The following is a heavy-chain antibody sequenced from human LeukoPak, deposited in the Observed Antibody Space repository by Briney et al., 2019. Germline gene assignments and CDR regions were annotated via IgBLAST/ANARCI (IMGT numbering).Heavy chain of an antibody. D-gene: IGHD6-13*01. J-gene: IGHJ5*02. V-gene: IGHV3-48*01. CDR2: ISSSSTI. Sequence: PGGAVRLSCAASGFTLSGSALLGLRPPSGKGLEGVSYISSSSTIYYPDSVKGRFTISRDNAKNSLYLQMNSLRAEDTAVYYCARALGMAAAWGQGTLVTVSS. CDR3: ARALGMAAA. CDR1: GFTLSGSA.